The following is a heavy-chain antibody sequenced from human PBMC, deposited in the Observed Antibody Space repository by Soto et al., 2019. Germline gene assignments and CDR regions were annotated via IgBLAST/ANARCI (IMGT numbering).Heavy chain of an antibody. Sequence: GESLKISCKGSGYSFTSYWIGWVRQMPGKGLEWMGIIYPGDSDTRYSPSFQGQVTISADKSISTAYLRWSSLKASDTAMYYCARQGGMGDTAMVTGFVYYYYGMDVWGQGTTVTVSS. J-gene: IGHJ6*02. V-gene: IGHV5-51*01. D-gene: IGHD5-18*01. CDR3: ARQGGMGDTAMVTGFVYYYYGMDV. CDR2: IYPGDSDT. CDR1: GYSFTSYW.